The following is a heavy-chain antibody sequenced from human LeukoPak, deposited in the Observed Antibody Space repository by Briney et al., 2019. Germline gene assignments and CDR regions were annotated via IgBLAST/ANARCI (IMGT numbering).Heavy chain of an antibody. CDR1: GFIFSTYG. V-gene: IGHV3-33*01. Sequence: GGSLRLSCAASGFIFSTYGMHWVRQPPGKGLEWVAVIWHDGSITYYGDFMKGRFTISRDNSKNTLYLQINSLRAEDTAVYYCARASGPFDYWGPGTLVTVSS. CDR3: ARASGPFDY. J-gene: IGHJ4*02. CDR2: IWHDGSIT. D-gene: IGHD6-19*01.